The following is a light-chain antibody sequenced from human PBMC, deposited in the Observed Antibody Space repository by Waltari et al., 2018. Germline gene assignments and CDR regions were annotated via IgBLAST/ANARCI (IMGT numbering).Light chain of an antibody. CDR3: MHGGHWHYT. CDR2: KIS. Sequence: VVLTQSPLPLPVTLGQPASIPCSFSQSLVYSDGNIYLTWFHKRPGQYPRRLIYKISNPDSGAPDRFSGRGSGTDFTLKISRVEAEDVGIYYCMHGGHWHYTFGQGTKLEI. CDR1: QSLVYSDGNIY. V-gene: IGKV2-30*01. J-gene: IGKJ2*01.